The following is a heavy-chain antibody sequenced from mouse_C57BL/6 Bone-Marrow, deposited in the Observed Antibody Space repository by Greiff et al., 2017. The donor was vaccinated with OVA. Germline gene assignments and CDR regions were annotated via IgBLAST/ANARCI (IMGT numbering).Heavy chain of an antibody. CDR2: IYPGNSDT. CDR3: TISADD. V-gene: IGHV1-5*01. J-gene: IGHJ1*03. CDR1: GYTFTSYG. D-gene: IGHD6-1*01. Sequence: VQLQQSGTVLARPGASVKMSCKTSGYTFTSYGMHWVKQRPGKGLEWIGAIYPGNSDTSYNQKFKGKAKLTADKSASTAYMEISSLTYEDSAVYNCTISADDWGRGTAVTVSS.